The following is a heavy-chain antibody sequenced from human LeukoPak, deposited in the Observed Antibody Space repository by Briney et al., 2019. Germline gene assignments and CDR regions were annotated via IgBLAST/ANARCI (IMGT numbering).Heavy chain of an antibody. V-gene: IGHV4-39*01. CDR3: ARRVPAASRWDYYYYMDV. Sequence: SETLSLTCTVSGGSISSYYWGWIRQPPGKGLEWIGSIYYSGSTYYNPSLKSRVTISVDTSKNQFSLKLSSVTAADTAVYYCARRVPAASRWDYYYYMDVWAKGPRSPSP. J-gene: IGHJ6*03. CDR1: GGSISSYY. CDR2: IYYSGST. D-gene: IGHD2-2*01.